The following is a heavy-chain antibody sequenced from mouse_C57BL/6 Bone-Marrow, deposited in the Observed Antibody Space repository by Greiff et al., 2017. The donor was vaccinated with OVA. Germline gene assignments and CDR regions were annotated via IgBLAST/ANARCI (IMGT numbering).Heavy chain of an antibody. D-gene: IGHD1-1*01. CDR1: GHTFTSYW. CDR3: ARSDYYGSSRFAY. CDR2: IYPSDSET. V-gene: IGHV1-61*01. Sequence: VQLQQPGAELVRPGSSVKLSCKASGHTFTSYWMDWVKQRPGQGLEWIGNIYPSDSETHYNQKFKDKATLTVDKSSSTAYMQLSSLTSEDSAVYFCARSDYYGSSRFAYWGQGTLVTVSA. J-gene: IGHJ3*01.